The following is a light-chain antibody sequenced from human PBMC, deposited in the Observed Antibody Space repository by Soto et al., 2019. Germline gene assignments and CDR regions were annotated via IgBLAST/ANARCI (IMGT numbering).Light chain of an antibody. J-gene: IGKJ1*01. Sequence: DIQMTQSPSSLSASVGDRVTITCRASQSISSYLNWYQQKPGKAPKLLIYAASSLQSGVPSRFSGSGSGTDFTLTISRLEPEDFAVYFCQQYGGSPPWTFGHGTK. CDR2: AAS. CDR1: QSISSY. CDR3: QQYGGSPPWT. V-gene: IGKV1-39*01.